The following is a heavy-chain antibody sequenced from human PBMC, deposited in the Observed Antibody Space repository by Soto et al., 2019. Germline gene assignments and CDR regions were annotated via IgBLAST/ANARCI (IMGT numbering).Heavy chain of an antibody. V-gene: IGHV4-39*01. CDR1: GGSISSSSYY. CDR2: IYYSGST. D-gene: IGHD3-22*01. J-gene: IGHJ6*02. CDR3: ARSPDSSGYYPRRYYYGMDV. Sequence: SETLSLTCTVSGGSISSSSYYWGWIRQLPGKGLEWIGSIYYSGSTYYNPSLKSRVTISVDTSKNQFSLKLSSVTAADTAVYYCARSPDSSGYYPRRYYYGMDVWGQGTTVTVSS.